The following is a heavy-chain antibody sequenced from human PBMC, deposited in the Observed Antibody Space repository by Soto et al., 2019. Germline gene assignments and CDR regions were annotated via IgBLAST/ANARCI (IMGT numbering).Heavy chain of an antibody. J-gene: IGHJ3*02. D-gene: IGHD4-17*01. Sequence: QVQLVQSGAEVKKPGASVQVSCKASGGTFSSYTISWVRQAPGQGLEWMGRIIPILGIANYAQKFQGRVTITADKSTSTAYMELSSLRSEDTAVYYCARAYGEVDAFDIWGQGTMVTVSS. V-gene: IGHV1-69*02. CDR2: IIPILGIA. CDR3: ARAYGEVDAFDI. CDR1: GGTFSSYT.